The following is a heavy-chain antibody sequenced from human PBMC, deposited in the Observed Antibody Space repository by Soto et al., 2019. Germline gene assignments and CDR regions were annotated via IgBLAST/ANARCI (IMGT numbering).Heavy chain of an antibody. CDR1: GFSFSNYA. Sequence: EVQLVESGGGLVQPGGSRRVSCAASGFSFSNYAMNWVRQAPGKGLEWVSYISIGSGSIFYADSVKGRFTISRDDAKNSLYMQMNTLRDEDTAVYYWVRDDRWAFDFWGQGTMVTVSS. CDR2: ISIGSGSI. V-gene: IGHV3-48*02. D-gene: IGHD3-22*01. CDR3: VRDDRWAFDF. J-gene: IGHJ3*01.